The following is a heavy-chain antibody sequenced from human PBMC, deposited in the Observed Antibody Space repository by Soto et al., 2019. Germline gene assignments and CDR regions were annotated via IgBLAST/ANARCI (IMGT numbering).Heavy chain of an antibody. CDR1: GFTFSSYA. Sequence: QVQLVESGGGVVQPGKSLRLPCAASGFTFSSYAMQWGRQAPGKGLEWVAVVSYDGSDKYYADSVKGRFTISRDNSKNTLYQQVISLSPEDTAVYYCARAHSSGWNSFDYWGQGTLVTVSS. V-gene: IGHV3-30-3*01. CDR2: VSYDGSDK. J-gene: IGHJ4*02. D-gene: IGHD6-19*01. CDR3: ARAHSSGWNSFDY.